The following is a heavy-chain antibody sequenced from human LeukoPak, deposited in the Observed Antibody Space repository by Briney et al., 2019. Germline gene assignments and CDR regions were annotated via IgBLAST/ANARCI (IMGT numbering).Heavy chain of an antibody. D-gene: IGHD3-10*01. CDR2: INSDGSRT. V-gene: IGHV3-74*01. J-gene: IGHJ6*03. CDR1: GFTFSSYW. CDR3: ARDGSLLWFGDYYYMDV. Sequence: PGGSLRLSCAASGFTFSSYWMHWVRQAPGKGLVWVSRINSDGSRTSYADSVKGRFTISRDNAKNTLYLQMNSLRAEDTAVYYCARDGSLLWFGDYYYMDVWGKGTTVTISS.